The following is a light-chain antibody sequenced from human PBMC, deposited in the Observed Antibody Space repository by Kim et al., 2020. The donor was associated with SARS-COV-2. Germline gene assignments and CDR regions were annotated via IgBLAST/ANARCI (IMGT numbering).Light chain of an antibody. Sequence: QSVLTQPPSVSGAPGQRVTISCSGSSSNIGAASDVHWNHHLPGTAPKLLISANTNRPSGVPDRFSGSKSGTSASLAITGLQPEDEGYYYCQSYDNSLNDKVFGGGTQLTVL. CDR1: SSNIGAASD. CDR3: QSYDNSLNDKV. CDR2: ANT. V-gene: IGLV1-40*01. J-gene: IGLJ2*01.